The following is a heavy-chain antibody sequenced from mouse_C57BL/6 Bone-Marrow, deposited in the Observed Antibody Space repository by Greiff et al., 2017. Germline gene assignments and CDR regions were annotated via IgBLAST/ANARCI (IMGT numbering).Heavy chain of an antibody. Sequence: VHLVESGPELVKPGASVKISCKASGYAFSSSWMNWVKQRPGQGLEWIGRIYPGDGDTNYNGKFKGKATLTADKSSSTAYMQLSSLTSEDSAVYFCARENYYGSKGYWGQGTTLTVSS. V-gene: IGHV1-82*01. D-gene: IGHD1-1*01. J-gene: IGHJ2*01. CDR1: GYAFSSSW. CDR3: ARENYYGSKGY. CDR2: IYPGDGDT.